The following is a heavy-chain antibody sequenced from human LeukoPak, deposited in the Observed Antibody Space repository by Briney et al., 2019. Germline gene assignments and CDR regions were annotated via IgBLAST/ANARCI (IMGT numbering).Heavy chain of an antibody. V-gene: IGHV3-7*03. CDR3: AKEGGIVVAGDH. CDR1: GFTFSSYW. D-gene: IGHD1-26*01. CDR2: INQDGSEK. J-gene: IGHJ4*02. Sequence: GGSLRLSCAASGFTFSSYWMSWVRQAPGKGLEWVANINQDGSEKYYVDSVKGRFTISRDNSKNTLYLQLNNLRTEDTAIYYCAKEGGIVVAGDHWGQGTLVTVSS.